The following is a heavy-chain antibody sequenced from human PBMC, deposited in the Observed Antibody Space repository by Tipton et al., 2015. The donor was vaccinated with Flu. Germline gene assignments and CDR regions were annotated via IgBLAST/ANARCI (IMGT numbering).Heavy chain of an antibody. D-gene: IGHD2-15*01. Sequence: TLSLTCTVSGGSINNNYCSWVRQPAGKGLEWIGRFHISCGSTYNSSLKSRVTMSFDTSKNQFSLKLSSVTAADTAVYYCARVVGQSKDCFDYWGQGFLVNGSS. CDR3: ARVVGQSKDCFDY. V-gene: IGHV4-4*07. CDR1: GGSINNNY. J-gene: IGHJ4*02. CDR2: FHISCGS.